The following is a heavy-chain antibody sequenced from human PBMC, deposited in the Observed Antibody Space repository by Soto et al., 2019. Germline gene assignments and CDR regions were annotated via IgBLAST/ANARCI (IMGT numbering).Heavy chain of an antibody. CDR1: GGSINSGNW. CDR3: ARDKITGLFDY. D-gene: IGHD2-8*02. J-gene: IGHJ4*02. V-gene: IGHV4-4*02. CDR2: INHSGST. Sequence: SSETLSLTCAVSGGSINSGNWWSWARQPPGKGLEWIGEINHSGSTNYNPSLKSRVTISVDTSKNQFSLKLTSVTAAGTAVYYCARDKITGLFDYWGQGTLVTVSS.